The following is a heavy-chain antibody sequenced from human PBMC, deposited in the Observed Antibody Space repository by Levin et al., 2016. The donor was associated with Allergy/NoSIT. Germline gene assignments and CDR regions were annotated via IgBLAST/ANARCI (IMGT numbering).Heavy chain of an antibody. CDR2: IYYSGST. D-gene: IGHD4-17*01. J-gene: IGHJ3*02. CDR3: ARGPGTTVTTFSCAFDI. V-gene: IGHV4-31*02. Sequence: RQAPGKGLEWIGYIYYSGSTYYNPSLKSRVTISVDTSKNQFSLKLSSVTAADTAVYYCARGPGTTVTTFSCAFDIWGQGTMVTVSS.